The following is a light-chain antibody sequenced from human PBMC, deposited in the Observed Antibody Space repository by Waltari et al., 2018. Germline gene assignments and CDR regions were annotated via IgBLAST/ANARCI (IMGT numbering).Light chain of an antibody. CDR3: QQYNSYSLLS. Sequence: DIQMTQSPSTLSASVGDRFTITCRASQSSSNWLAWYQQKPGKAPKLLIDKASTLESGVPSRFSGRGSGTEFTLTISSLQPDEFATYYCQQYNSYSLLSFGGGTKVEIK. J-gene: IGKJ4*01. CDR1: QSSSNW. V-gene: IGKV1-5*03. CDR2: KAS.